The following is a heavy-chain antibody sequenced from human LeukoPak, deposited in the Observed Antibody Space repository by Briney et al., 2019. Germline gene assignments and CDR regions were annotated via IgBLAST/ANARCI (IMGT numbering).Heavy chain of an antibody. CDR2: IYYSGST. V-gene: IGHV4-39*01. CDR3: ARHFGHGTLGYCSGGSCPYFDY. Sequence: PSETLSLTCTVSGGSISSSSYYWGWIRQPPGKGLEWIGSIYYSGSTYYNPSLKSRVTISVDTSKNQFSLKLSSVTAADTAVYYCARHFGHGTLGYCSGGSCPYFDYWGQGTLVTVSS. CDR1: GGSISSSSYY. D-gene: IGHD2-15*01. J-gene: IGHJ4*02.